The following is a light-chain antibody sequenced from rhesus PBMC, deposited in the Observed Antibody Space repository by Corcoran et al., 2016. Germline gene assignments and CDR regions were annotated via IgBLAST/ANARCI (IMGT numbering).Light chain of an antibody. CDR2: EAS. CDR3: RHYYSTPWT. J-gene: IGKJ1*01. Sequence: DIQMTKSPSSLSASVGDRVTITCRASQGITNELAWYQQKPVETPMLLIYEASILESGIPSRFRGSGAGTDFTLTLSSLHFEDFATYYCRHYYSTPWTFGQGTKVEIK. V-gene: IGKV1S17*01. CDR1: QGITNE.